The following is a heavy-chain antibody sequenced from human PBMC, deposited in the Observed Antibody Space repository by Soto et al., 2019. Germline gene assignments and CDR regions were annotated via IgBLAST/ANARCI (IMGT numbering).Heavy chain of an antibody. V-gene: IGHV1-69*02. Sequence: QVQLVQSGAEVKKPGSSVKVSCKASGGTFSSYTISWVRQAPGQGLEWMGRIIPILGIANYAQKFQGRVTITADKSTSTAYMELSSLRSDDTAVYYCARAPPCSGGSCYLFDYWGQGTLVTVSS. D-gene: IGHD2-15*01. CDR2: IIPILGIA. CDR1: GGTFSSYT. CDR3: ARAPPCSGGSCYLFDY. J-gene: IGHJ4*02.